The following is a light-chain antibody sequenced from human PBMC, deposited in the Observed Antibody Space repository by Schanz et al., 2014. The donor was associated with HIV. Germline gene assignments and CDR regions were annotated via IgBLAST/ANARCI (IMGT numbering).Light chain of an antibody. V-gene: IGKV3-20*01. CDR2: GAS. CDR1: QSVSNNY. CDR3: QQYGGSPLT. J-gene: IGKJ4*01. Sequence: EIVLTQSPGTLSLSPGERTTLSCRASQSVSNNYLAWYQQKPGQAPRLLIFGASNRATGIPGRFSGSGSGTDFTLTISRLEPEDFAVYYCQQYGGSPLTFGGGTKVEIK.